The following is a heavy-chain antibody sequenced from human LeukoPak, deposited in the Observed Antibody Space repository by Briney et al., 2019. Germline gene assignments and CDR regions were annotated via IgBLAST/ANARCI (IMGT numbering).Heavy chain of an antibody. J-gene: IGHJ6*02. Sequence: PGGSLRLSCAASGFIFSSYWMTWVRQAPGKGLEWVANIKQDGSDKYYVDSVRGRFTISRDNAKNSLFLQMNSLRAEDTAVYYCATTSCSGGSCYLRYYYYGMDVWGQGTTVTVSS. V-gene: IGHV3-7*03. CDR2: IKQDGSDK. CDR1: GFIFSSYW. D-gene: IGHD2-15*01. CDR3: ATTSCSGGSCYLRYYYYGMDV.